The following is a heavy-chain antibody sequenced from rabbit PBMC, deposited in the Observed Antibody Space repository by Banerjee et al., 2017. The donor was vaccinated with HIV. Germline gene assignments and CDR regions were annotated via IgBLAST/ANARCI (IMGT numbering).Heavy chain of an antibody. V-gene: IGHV1S45*01. CDR2: IGAGSSGTT. D-gene: IGHD6-1*01. Sequence: QEQLVESGGGLVQPEGSLTLTCKASGFTLSSYWMWWVRQAPGKGLEWIACIGAGSSGTTYYASWAKGRFTISKTSSTTVTLQMTSLTAADTATYFCARGVYTGGAYPNDLWGPGTLVTVS. CDR3: ARGVYTGGAYPNDL. J-gene: IGHJ4*01. CDR1: GFTLSSYW.